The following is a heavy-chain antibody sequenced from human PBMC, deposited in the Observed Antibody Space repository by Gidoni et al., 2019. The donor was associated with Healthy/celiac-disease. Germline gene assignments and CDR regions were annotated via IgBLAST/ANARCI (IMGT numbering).Heavy chain of an antibody. D-gene: IGHD1-26*01. CDR1: GFTFSSYS. CDR3: ARDRIRNSGSYRRYFDY. Sequence: EVQLVESGGGLVKPGGSLSLSCAASGFTFSSYSMNWVRQAPGKGLEWVSSISSSRSYIYYADSVKGRFTITRDNAKNSLYLQMNSLRAEDTAVYYCARDRIRNSGSYRRYFDYWGQGTLVTVSS. V-gene: IGHV3-21*01. J-gene: IGHJ4*02. CDR2: ISSSRSYI.